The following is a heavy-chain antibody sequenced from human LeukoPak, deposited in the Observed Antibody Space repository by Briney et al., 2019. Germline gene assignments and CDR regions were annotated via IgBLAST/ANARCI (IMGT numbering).Heavy chain of an antibody. CDR3: ARVDSACSGGACYTGLFDY. CDR1: GFTFDDYA. J-gene: IGHJ4*02. CDR2: INSKGGSI. V-gene: IGHV3-20*04. D-gene: IGHD2-15*01. Sequence: GGSLRLSCAASGFTFDDYAMGWVRQAPGRGLQWVSGINSKGGSIGYADSVKGRFTISRDNAKNSLYLEINSLRAEDTAFYYCARVDSACSGGACYTGLFDYWGQGTLVTVSS.